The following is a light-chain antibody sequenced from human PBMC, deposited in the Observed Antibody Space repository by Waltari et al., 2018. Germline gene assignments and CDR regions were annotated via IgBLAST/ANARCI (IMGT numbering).Light chain of an antibody. V-gene: IGLV2-11*01. CDR1: SRDVGGYNY. J-gene: IGLJ1*01. CDR3: CSYAGSYTGV. CDR2: DVS. Sequence: QSALTQPRSVSGSPGQPVTISCTGTSRDVGGYNYVSWYQQHPGKAPKLMIYDVSKRPSGVPDRFSGSKSGNPASLTISGLQADDEADYYCCSYAGSYTGVFGTGSKVTVL.